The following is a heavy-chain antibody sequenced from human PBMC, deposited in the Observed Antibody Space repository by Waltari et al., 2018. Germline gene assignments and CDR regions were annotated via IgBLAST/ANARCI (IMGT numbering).Heavy chain of an antibody. CDR1: GGTFSSYA. J-gene: IGHJ3*02. D-gene: IGHD2-2*01. V-gene: IGHV1-69*01. Sequence: QVQLVQSGAEVKKPGSSVKVSCKASGGTFSSYAISWVRQAPGQGLEWMGGVIPSFGTANYAKKFQGRVTITADESTSTAYMELSSLRSEDTAVYYCARDKLGYCSSTSCYGAGIWGQGTMVTVSS. CDR3: ARDKLGYCSSTSCYGAGI. CDR2: VIPSFGTA.